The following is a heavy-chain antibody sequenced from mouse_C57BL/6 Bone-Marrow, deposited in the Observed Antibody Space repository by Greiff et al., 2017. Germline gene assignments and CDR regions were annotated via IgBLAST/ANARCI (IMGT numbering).Heavy chain of an antibody. CDR2: INPNNGGT. J-gene: IGHJ2*01. V-gene: IGHV1-26*01. CDR3: ARWDDYDYFDY. Sequence: VQLQQSGPELVKPGASVKISCKASGYTFTDYYMNWVKQSHGKSLEWIGDINPNNGGTSYNQKFKGKATLTVDKSSSTAYMELRSLTSEDSAVYYCARWDDYDYFDYWGQGTTLTVSS. D-gene: IGHD2-4*01. CDR1: GYTFTDYY.